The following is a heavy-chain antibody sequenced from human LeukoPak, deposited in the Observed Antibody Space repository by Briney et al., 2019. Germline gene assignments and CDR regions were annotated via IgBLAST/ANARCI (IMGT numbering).Heavy chain of an antibody. CDR3: ARLLADCSSTRCPSPWGAFDI. Sequence: SETLSLTCTVSGGSISSSSYYWGWIRQPPGKGLEWIGSIYYSGSTYYNPSLKSRVTISVDTSKTQFSLKLSSVTAADTAVYYCARLLADCSSTRCPSPWGAFDIWGQGTMVTVSS. D-gene: IGHD2-2*01. V-gene: IGHV4-39*01. CDR2: IYYSGST. J-gene: IGHJ3*02. CDR1: GGSISSSSYY.